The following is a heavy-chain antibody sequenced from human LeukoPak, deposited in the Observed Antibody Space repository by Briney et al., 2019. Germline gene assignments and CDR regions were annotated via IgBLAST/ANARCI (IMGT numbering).Heavy chain of an antibody. CDR1: GFTFSSYW. CDR3: ARVGDSSGYYGYYYYYYGMDV. J-gene: IGHJ6*02. V-gene: IGHV3-74*01. CDR2: INSDGSST. D-gene: IGHD3-22*01. Sequence: PGGSLRLSCAASGFTFSSYWMHWVRHAPGKGLVWVSRINSDGSSTSYADSVKGRFTISRDNDKNTLYLQMNSLRAEDKAVYYCARVGDSSGYYGYYYYYYGMDVWGQGTTVTVSS.